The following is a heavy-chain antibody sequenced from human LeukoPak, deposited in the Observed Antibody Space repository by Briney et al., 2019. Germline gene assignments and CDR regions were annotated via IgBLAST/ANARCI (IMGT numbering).Heavy chain of an antibody. J-gene: IGHJ5*02. CDR3: ARDARRGWFDP. Sequence: SETLSLTCAVYGGSFSGYSWNWIRQPPGKGLEWIGEINHSGSTNYNPSLKSRVTISVDTSKNQFSLKLSSVTAADTAVYYCARDARRGWFDPWGQGTLVTVSS. D-gene: IGHD3-10*01. V-gene: IGHV4-34*01. CDR1: GGSFSGYS. CDR2: INHSGST.